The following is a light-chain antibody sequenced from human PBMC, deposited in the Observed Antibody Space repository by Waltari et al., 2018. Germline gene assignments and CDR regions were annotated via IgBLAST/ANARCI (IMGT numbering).Light chain of an antibody. CDR2: KAS. Sequence: DIQMTQSPSTLSASVGDSVNITCRASQSISSWLAWYQQKPGKAPKLLIYKASSLESGVPSRFSGSGSGTEFTLTISSLQPDDFATYYCQQYNSCPLTFGGGTKVEIK. V-gene: IGKV1-5*03. CDR3: QQYNSCPLT. J-gene: IGKJ4*01. CDR1: QSISSW.